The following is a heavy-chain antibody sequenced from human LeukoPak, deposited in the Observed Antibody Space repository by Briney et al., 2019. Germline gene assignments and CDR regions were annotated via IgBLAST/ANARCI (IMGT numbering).Heavy chain of an antibody. CDR1: AFTFSAYG. CDR3: ARDLNLPDAFDI. J-gene: IGHJ3*02. D-gene: IGHD1-14*01. Sequence: GRSLRLSCAASAFTFSAYGMHWVRQAPGKGLEWVAVVWYDGSTKYYAESVKGRFTISRDNSKNTLYLQMNSLRAEDTAVYYCARDLNLPDAFDIWGQGTMVTVSS. V-gene: IGHV3-33*01. CDR2: VWYDGSTK.